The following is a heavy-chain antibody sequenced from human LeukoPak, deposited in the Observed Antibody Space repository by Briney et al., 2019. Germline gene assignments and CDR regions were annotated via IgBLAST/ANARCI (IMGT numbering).Heavy chain of an antibody. V-gene: IGHV4-4*07. D-gene: IGHD5-24*01. Sequence: SETLSLTCAVYGGSFSGYYWSWIRQPAGKGLEWIGRIYTSGSTNYNPSLKSRVTISVDRSKNQFSLKLSSVTAADTAVYYCARDTGDGYNSFFDYWGQGTLVTVSS. CDR3: ARDTGDGYNSFFDY. CDR2: IYTSGST. J-gene: IGHJ4*02. CDR1: GGSFSGYY.